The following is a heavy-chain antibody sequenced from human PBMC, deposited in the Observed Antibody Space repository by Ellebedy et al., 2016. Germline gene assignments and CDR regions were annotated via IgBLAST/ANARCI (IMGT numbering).Heavy chain of an antibody. CDR3: AKVSERITIFGVVLERFAP. J-gene: IGHJ5*02. CDR1: GFTFSSYA. D-gene: IGHD3-3*01. CDR2: ISGSGGST. V-gene: IGHV3-23*01. Sequence: GGSLRLSXAASGFTFSSYAMSWVRQAPGKGLEWVSAISGSGGSTYYADSVKGRFTISRDNSKNTLYLQMNSLRAEDTAVYYCAKVSERITIFGVVLERFAPWGQGTLVTVSS.